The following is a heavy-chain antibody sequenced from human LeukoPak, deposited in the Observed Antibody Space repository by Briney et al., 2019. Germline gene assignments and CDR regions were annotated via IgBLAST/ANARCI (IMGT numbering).Heavy chain of an antibody. V-gene: IGHV3-23*01. D-gene: IGHD6-6*01. J-gene: IGHJ4*02. Sequence: PVGSLRLSCAASAFTFSNYGMSWVRQAPGQGLEWVSSISSSGGNTYYGDSVKGRFTISRDNSKNTLYLQMNSLRAGDTAVYYCARRGLGSSSGAYYFASWGQGTLVTVSS. CDR3: ARRGLGSSSGAYYFAS. CDR2: ISSSGGNT. CDR1: AFTFSNYG.